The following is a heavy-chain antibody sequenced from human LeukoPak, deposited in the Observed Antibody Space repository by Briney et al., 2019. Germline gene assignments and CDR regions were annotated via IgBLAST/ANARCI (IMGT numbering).Heavy chain of an antibody. V-gene: IGHV5-51*01. CDR1: GYSFTTYW. J-gene: IGHJ3*02. CDR3: ARSGYQNDAFDI. Sequence: GESLKIPCKGSGYSFTTYWIGWVRQTPGKGLEWMGIIYPGDSDTTYSPSFQGQVTISADKSISTAYLQWSSLKASDTAMFYCARSGYQNDAFDIWGQGTMVTVSS. CDR2: IYPGDSDT. D-gene: IGHD5-12*01.